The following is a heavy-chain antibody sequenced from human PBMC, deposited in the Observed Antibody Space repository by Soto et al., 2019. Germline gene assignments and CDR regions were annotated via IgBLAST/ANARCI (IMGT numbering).Heavy chain of an antibody. Sequence: GGSLRLSCAVSGFTFSDYYMTWIRQVPGKGLEWVSYISASGRTIYYADSVTGRFTISRDNAKNSLYLQMNSLRAEDTALYYCARDFAGHNYNSKAFDFWGQGTMVTV. CDR1: GFTFSDYY. D-gene: IGHD1-1*01. V-gene: IGHV3-11*01. CDR2: ISASGRTI. CDR3: ARDFAGHNYNSKAFDF. J-gene: IGHJ3*01.